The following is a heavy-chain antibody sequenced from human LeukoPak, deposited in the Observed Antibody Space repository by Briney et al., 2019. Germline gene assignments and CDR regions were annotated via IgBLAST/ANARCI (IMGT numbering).Heavy chain of an antibody. Sequence: PGRSLRLSCAAAGFTFSSYAMSWVRQAPGKGLEWVSAISGSGGSTYYADSVKGRFTISRDNSKNTLYLQMNSLRAEDTAVYYCAKDFRRVVVPTLWYWGQGTLVTVSS. J-gene: IGHJ4*02. CDR1: GFTFSSYA. CDR2: ISGSGGST. CDR3: AKDFRRVVVPTLWY. D-gene: IGHD3-22*01. V-gene: IGHV3-23*01.